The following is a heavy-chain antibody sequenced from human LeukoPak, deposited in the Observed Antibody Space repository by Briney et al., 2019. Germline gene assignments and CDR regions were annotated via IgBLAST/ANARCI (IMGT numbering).Heavy chain of an antibody. CDR1: GFTFSDYY. D-gene: IGHD3-10*01. CDR2: ISSSGSTI. J-gene: IGHJ4*02. V-gene: IGHV3-11*04. Sequence: PGGSLRLSCAASGFTFSDYYMSWIRQAPGKGLEWVSYISSSGSTIYYADSVKGRFTISRDNAKNSLYLQMNSLRAEGTAVYYCASYKRSVGYFDYWGQGTLVTVSS. CDR3: ASYKRSVGYFDY.